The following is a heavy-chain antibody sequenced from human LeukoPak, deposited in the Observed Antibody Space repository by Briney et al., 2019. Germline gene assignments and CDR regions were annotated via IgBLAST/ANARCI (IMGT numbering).Heavy chain of an antibody. CDR2: ISNGGAGT. D-gene: IGHD2-8*01. J-gene: IGHJ4*02. CDR1: GFTFRSHA. Sequence: PGESLRLSCAASGFTFRSHAMSWVRQAPGKGLEWVSVISNGGAGTYYADSVKGRFTISRDNSKSTLYLQMSSLRAEDTAVYYCAKDHGTNVYDPFDYWGQGTLVTVSS. V-gene: IGHV3-23*01. CDR3: AKDHGTNVYDPFDY.